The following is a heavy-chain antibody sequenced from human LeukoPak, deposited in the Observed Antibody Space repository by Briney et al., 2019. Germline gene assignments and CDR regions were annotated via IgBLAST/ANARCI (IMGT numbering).Heavy chain of an antibody. CDR2: INPNSGGT. V-gene: IGHV1-2*02. CDR3: ARVGGHSPLLPFDY. J-gene: IGHJ4*02. Sequence: ASVKVSCKASGYTFTGYYIHWVRQAPGQGLEWMGWINPNSGGTNYAQIFQGRVTMTGDTSISTAFMELSRLRFDDTAVYYCARVGGHSPLLPFDYWGQGTLVTVSS. CDR1: GYTFTGYY. D-gene: IGHD5-18*01.